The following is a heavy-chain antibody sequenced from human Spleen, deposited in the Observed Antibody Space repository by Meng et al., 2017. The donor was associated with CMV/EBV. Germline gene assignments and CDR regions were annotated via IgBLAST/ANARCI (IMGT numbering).Heavy chain of an antibody. V-gene: IGHV3-7*01. D-gene: IGHD6-19*01. CDR3: ARLRRGIAVVGTEPFDY. J-gene: IGHJ4*02. Sequence: GGSLRLSCAASGFTFSSYWMSWVRQAPGKGLEWVANIKQDGSEKYYVDSVKGRFTISRDNAKNSLYLQMNSLRAEDTAVYYCARLRRGIAVVGTEPFDYWGQGTLVTVSS. CDR2: IKQDGSEK. CDR1: GFTFSSYW.